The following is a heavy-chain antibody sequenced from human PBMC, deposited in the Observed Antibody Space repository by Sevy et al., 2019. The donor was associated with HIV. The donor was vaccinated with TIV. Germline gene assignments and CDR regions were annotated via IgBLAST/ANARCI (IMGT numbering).Heavy chain of an antibody. D-gene: IGHD2-21*01. CDR3: ARGEHIVALFY. Sequence: GGSLRLSCAASGFTFSSYWMHWVRQAPGKGLVWVSRINSDGSSTSYADSMKGRFTISRDNAKNTLYLQMNSLRAEDTAVYYCARGEHIVALFYWGQGTLVTVSS. CDR2: INSDGSST. J-gene: IGHJ4*02. V-gene: IGHV3-74*01. CDR1: GFTFSSYW.